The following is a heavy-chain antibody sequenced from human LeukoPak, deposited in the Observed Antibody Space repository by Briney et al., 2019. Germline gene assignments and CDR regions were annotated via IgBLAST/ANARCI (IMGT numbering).Heavy chain of an antibody. CDR3: ARDYGGSSPFDY. CDR2: ITSSSSYI. CDR1: GFTFSSYS. Sequence: GGSLRLSCAASGFTFSSYSMNWVRQAPGKGLEWVSSITSSSSYIYYADSVKGRFTISRDNAKNSLYLQMNSLRAEDTAVYYCARDYGGSSPFDYWGQGTLVTVSS. J-gene: IGHJ4*02. V-gene: IGHV3-21*01. D-gene: IGHD4-23*01.